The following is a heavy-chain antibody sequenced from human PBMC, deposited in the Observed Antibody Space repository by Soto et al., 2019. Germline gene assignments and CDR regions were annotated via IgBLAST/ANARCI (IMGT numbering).Heavy chain of an antibody. CDR2: INWDDSNT. D-gene: IGHD6-13*01. CDR3: VKDMARAGNSGPFDF. J-gene: IGHJ4*02. V-gene: IGHV3-43*01. Sequence: VQLVEYGGVVVQPGGALRLSCAAPGFTFDDYSMHWVRQAPGKGLEWLSVINWDDSNTYYADSVRGRFTISRDNSNNSLYLQMNSLTAEDTALYYCVKDMARAGNSGPFDFWGQGTLVTVSP. CDR1: GFTFDDYS.